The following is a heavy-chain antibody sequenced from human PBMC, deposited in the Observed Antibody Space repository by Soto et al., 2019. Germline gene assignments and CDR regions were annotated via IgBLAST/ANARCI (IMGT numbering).Heavy chain of an antibody. CDR3: ARARDRFGGHFDY. J-gene: IGHJ4*02. V-gene: IGHV4-31*03. D-gene: IGHD2-15*01. Sequence: QVQLQESGPGLVKPSQTLSLTCSVSGASMSSGGNYWSWIRQHPVKGLEWIGQIYPSGSSYYNPPLTSRGTIAVDASTSRVSVTLTSVTAADTAVYYCARARDRFGGHFDYWGWGNLVTASS. CDR1: GASMSSGGNY. CDR2: IYPSGSS.